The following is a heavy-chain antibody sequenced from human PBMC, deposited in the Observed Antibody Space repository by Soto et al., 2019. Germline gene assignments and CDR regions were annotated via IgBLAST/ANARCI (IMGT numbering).Heavy chain of an antibody. D-gene: IGHD6-13*01. CDR1: GGTFSSYA. V-gene: IGHV1-69*13. CDR2: IIPIFGTA. J-gene: IGHJ6*02. CDR3: ARGVAAARLGYYYGMDV. Sequence: ASVKVSCKASGGTFSSYAISWVRQAPGQGLEWMGGIIPIFGTANYAQKFQGRVTTTADESTSTAYMELSSLRSEDTAVYYCARGVAAARLGYYYGMDVWGQGTTITVSS.